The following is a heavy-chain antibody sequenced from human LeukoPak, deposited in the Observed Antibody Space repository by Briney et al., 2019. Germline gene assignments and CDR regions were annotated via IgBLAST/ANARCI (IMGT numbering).Heavy chain of an antibody. CDR3: ARDGPRLTGYDY. Sequence: SVKVSCKASGGTFSSYAISWVRQAPGQGLEWMGRIIPILGITNYAQKFQGRVTITADKSTSTAYMELSSLRSEDTAVYYCARDGPRLTGYDYWGQGTLVTVSS. CDR1: GGTFSSYA. CDR2: IIPILGIT. D-gene: IGHD3-9*01. V-gene: IGHV1-69*04. J-gene: IGHJ4*02.